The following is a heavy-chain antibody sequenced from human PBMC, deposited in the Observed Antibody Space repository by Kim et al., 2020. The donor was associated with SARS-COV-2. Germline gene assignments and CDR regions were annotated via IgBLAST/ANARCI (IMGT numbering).Heavy chain of an antibody. D-gene: IGHD6-6*01. V-gene: IGHV3-30-3*02. Sequence: YADSVKGRFTISRDNSKNTLYLQMNSLRAEDTAVYYGAKSLSSSSGGMDVWGQGTTVTVSS. J-gene: IGHJ6*02. CDR3: AKSLSSSSGGMDV.